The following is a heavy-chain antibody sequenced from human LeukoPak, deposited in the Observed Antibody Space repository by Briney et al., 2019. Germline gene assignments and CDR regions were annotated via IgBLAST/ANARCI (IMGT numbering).Heavy chain of an antibody. Sequence: SQTLSLTCTVSGGSISSSSYYWGWIRQPPGKGLEWIGSIYYSGSTYYNPSLKSRVTISVDTSKNQFSLKLSSVTAADTAVYYCARDLRRMVRGVIIAEDAFDIWGQGTMVTVSS. V-gene: IGHV4-39*07. CDR1: GGSISSSSYY. D-gene: IGHD3-10*01. CDR2: IYYSGST. CDR3: ARDLRRMVRGVIIAEDAFDI. J-gene: IGHJ3*02.